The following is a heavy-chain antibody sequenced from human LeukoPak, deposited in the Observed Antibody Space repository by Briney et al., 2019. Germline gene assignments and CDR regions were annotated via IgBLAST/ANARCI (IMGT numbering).Heavy chain of an antibody. D-gene: IGHD5-18*01. Sequence: GGSLRLSCAASGFTFSSYWMSWVRQAPGKGLEWVANIKQDGSEKYYVDSVKGRFTISRDNAKNSLYLQMNSLRAEDTAVYYCARHLSGITGYTYGRGIDYWGQGTLVTVSS. CDR3: ARHLSGITGYTYGRGIDY. CDR1: GFTFSSYW. V-gene: IGHV3-7*01. J-gene: IGHJ4*02. CDR2: IKQDGSEK.